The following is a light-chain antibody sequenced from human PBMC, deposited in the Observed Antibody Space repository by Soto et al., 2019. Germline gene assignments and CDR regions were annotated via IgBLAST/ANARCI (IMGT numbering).Light chain of an antibody. CDR2: DAS. CDR3: QQFNSYPRT. J-gene: IGKJ3*01. Sequence: AIQLTQSPSSLSASVGDRVTITCRASQGISSALAWYQQKPGQAPKLIIYDASSLESGVPSRFIGSGSGTDFTLTISSLQPEDFATYYCQQFNSYPRTFGPGTKVDIK. V-gene: IGKV1-13*02. CDR1: QGISSA.